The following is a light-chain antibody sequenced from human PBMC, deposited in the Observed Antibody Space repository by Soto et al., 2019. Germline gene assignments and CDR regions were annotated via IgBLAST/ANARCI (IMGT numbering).Light chain of an antibody. J-gene: IGLJ1*01. CDR3: SSYTSSSTLP. V-gene: IGLV2-14*01. CDR2: DVS. Sequence: QSALTQPASVSGSPGQSITISCTGTSSDVGGYNYVSWYQQHPGKAPKLMIYDVSNRPSGVSNGFSGSKSGNTASLTISGLQAEDEADYYCSSYTSSSTLPFGTGTKLTVL. CDR1: SSDVGGYNY.